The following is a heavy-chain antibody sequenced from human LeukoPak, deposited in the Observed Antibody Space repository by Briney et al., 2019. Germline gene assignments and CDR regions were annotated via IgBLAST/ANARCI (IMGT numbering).Heavy chain of an antibody. CDR2: ISYDGTHK. CDR1: ALTLSSYG. J-gene: IGHJ6*04. V-gene: IGHV3-30*03. Sequence: GRSMRLSCAVYALTLSSYGMHWVRHTPGKWMEWVSAISYDGTHKYYADSVKGRFTISRDNSKTTLYLQMNSLRAEDTAVYYCARDLGTVTTDYYYGMDVWGKGTTVTVSS. D-gene: IGHD4-17*01. CDR3: ARDLGTVTTDYYYGMDV.